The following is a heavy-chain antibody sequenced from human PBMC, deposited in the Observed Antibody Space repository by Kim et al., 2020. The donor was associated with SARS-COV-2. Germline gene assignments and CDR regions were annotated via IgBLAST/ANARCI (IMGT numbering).Heavy chain of an antibody. CDR3: AKMGGWDSYYYGMDV. Sequence: GGSLRLSCAASGFTFSSYAMSWVRQAPGKGLEWVSAISGSGGSTYYADSVKGRFTISRDNSKNTLYLQMNSLRAEDTAVYYCAKMGGWDSYYYGMDVWGQGTTVSVSS. CDR1: GFTFSSYA. J-gene: IGHJ6*02. D-gene: IGHD6-19*01. CDR2: ISGSGGST. V-gene: IGHV3-23*01.